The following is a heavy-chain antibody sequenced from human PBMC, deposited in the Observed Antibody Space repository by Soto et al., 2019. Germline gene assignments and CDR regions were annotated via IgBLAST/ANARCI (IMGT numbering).Heavy chain of an antibody. CDR1: GFTFSNYA. J-gene: IGHJ6*02. V-gene: IGHV3-23*01. D-gene: IGHD3-10*01. CDR3: ATRAFYGSGIPNYYGMDV. CDR2: SSGTGGGT. Sequence: EVHLLESGGGLVQPGGSLRLSCAASGFTFSNYAMTWVRQAPGKGLEWVSVSSGTGGGTNNADSAKGRFTTSRDNSKNTLYLQMNSLRAEDTAVYYCATRAFYGSGIPNYYGMDVWGQGTAVTVSS.